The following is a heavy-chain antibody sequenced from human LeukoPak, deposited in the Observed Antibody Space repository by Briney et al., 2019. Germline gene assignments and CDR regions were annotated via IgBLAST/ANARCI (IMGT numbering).Heavy chain of an antibody. CDR3: ARDNSPGWFGP. J-gene: IGHJ5*02. CDR2: IKGDGSTT. D-gene: IGHD5-18*01. V-gene: IGHV3-74*01. Sequence: GGSLRLSCEASGFTFSSHWMHWVRHAPGKGLVWVSRIKGDGSTTAYADSVKGRFTISRDNAKNTLYLQMNSLSAEDTAVYYCARDNSPGWFGPWGQGTLVTVSS. CDR1: GFTFSSHW.